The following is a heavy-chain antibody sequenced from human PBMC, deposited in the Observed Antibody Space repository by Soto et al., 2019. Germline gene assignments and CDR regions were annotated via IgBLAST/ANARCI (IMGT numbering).Heavy chain of an antibody. V-gene: IGHV3-23*01. D-gene: IGHD3-16*02. CDR1: GFTFSSYG. CDR2: ISVSGGTT. J-gene: IGHJ4*02. CDR3: AKGSSNLDY. Sequence: EVQLLESGGGLVQPGGSLRLSCAASGFTFSSYGMSWVRHLPGKGLEWVSGISVSGGTTNYADSVKGRFTISRDNSKSTLYLQMDSLRAEDTALYYCAKGSSNLDYWGQGILVTVSS.